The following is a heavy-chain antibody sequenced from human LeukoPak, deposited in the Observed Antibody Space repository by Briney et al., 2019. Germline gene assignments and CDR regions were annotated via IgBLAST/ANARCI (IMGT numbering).Heavy chain of an antibody. CDR3: ARDQGMDGYNLGFIDY. Sequence: GASVKVSCKASGYTFTGYYMHGVRQAPGQGLERMGWINPNSGGTYSAQKFQGRVTMTRETSISTAYMELSRLGSDDAAVYYCARDQGMDGYNLGFIDYWGQGTLVTVSS. CDR1: GYTFTGYY. V-gene: IGHV1-2*02. D-gene: IGHD5-24*01. CDR2: INPNSGGT. J-gene: IGHJ4*02.